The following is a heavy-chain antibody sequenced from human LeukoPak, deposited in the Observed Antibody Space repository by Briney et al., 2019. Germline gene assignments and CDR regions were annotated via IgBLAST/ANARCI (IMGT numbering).Heavy chain of an antibody. J-gene: IGHJ6*02. CDR2: MNPNSGNT. V-gene: IGHV1-8*01. CDR1: GYTFTSYD. D-gene: IGHD5-18*01. CDR3: ARSAMDYYYYYYGMDV. Sequence: ASVKVSCKASGYTFTSYDINWVRQATGQGLEWMGWMNPNSGNTGYAQKFQGRVTMTRNTSISTAYMELSSLRSEDTAVYYCARSAMDYYYYYYGMDVWGQGTTVTVSS.